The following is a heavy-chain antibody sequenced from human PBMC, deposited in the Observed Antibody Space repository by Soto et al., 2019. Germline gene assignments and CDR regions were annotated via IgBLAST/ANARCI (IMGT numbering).Heavy chain of an antibody. CDR2: IYYSGST. CDR3: ARMDVLRYYFDY. J-gene: IGHJ4*02. V-gene: IGHV4-59*01. D-gene: IGHD2-2*03. Sequence: PSETLSLTCTVSGGSISSYYRSWIRQPPGKGLEWIGYIYYSGSTNYNPSLKSRVTISVDTSKNQFSLKLSSVTAADTAVYYCARMDVLRYYFDYWGQGTLVTVSS. CDR1: GGSISSYY.